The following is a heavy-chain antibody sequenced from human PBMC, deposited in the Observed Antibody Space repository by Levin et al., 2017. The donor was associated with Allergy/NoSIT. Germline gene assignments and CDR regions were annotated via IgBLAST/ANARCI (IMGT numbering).Heavy chain of an antibody. J-gene: IGHJ4*02. CDR2: ISYDGSNK. CDR1: GFTFSSYA. CDR3: ARDLEAHEDGGYVGY. D-gene: IGHD2-15*01. Sequence: SCAASGFTFSSYAMHWVRQAPGKGLEWVAVISYDGSNKYYADSVKGRFTISRDNSKNTLYLQMNSLRAEDTAVYYCARDLEAHEDGGYVGYWGQGTLVTVSS. V-gene: IGHV3-30-3*01.